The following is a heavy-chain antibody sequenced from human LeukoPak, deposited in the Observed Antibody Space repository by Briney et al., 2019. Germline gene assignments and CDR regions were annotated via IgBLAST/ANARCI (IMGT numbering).Heavy chain of an antibody. CDR2: IKQDGSDR. CDR1: GFTFSYYW. CDR3: ARAPTPEYSSSSSIFDY. J-gene: IGHJ4*02. V-gene: IGHV3-7*01. D-gene: IGHD6-6*01. Sequence: GGSLRLSCAASGFTFSYYWMNWVRQAPGKGLEWVANIKQDGSDRYYVDSVKGRFTISRDNGKNSLYLQMNSLRAEDTAVYYCARAPTPEYSSSSSIFDYWGQGTLVTVSS.